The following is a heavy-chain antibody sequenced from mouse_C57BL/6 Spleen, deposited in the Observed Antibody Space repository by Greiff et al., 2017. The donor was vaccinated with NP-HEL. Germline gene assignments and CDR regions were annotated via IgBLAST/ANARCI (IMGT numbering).Heavy chain of an antibody. D-gene: IGHD2-1*01. CDR3: ARSYGNYGWYFDV. CDR1: GFNIKDSY. J-gene: IGHJ1*03. V-gene: IGHV14-2*01. Sequence: DVKLVESGAELVKPGASVKLSCTASGFNIKDSYMHWVKQRTEQGLEWIGRIDPEDGETKYAPKFQGKATITADTSSNTAYLQLSSLTSEDTAVYYWARSYGNYGWYFDVWGTGTTVTVAA. CDR2: IDPEDGET.